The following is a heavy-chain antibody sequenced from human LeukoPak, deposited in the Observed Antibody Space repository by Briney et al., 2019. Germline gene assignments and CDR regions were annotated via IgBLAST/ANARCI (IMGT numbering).Heavy chain of an antibody. J-gene: IGHJ4*02. CDR3: ARDNVPGYFDY. CDR1: GYSISSSYY. V-gene: IGHV4-38-2*02. D-gene: IGHD2-8*01. CDR2: INHSGTT. Sequence: SETLSLTCTVSGYSISSSYYWGLIRQPPGQGLEWIGSINHSGTTYYNPSLQSRVTISVDTSKNQFSLKLSSVTAADTAVYYCARDNVPGYFDYWGQGTLVTVSS.